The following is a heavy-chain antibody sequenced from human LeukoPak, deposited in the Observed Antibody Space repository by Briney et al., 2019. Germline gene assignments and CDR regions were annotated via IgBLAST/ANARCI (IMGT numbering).Heavy chain of an antibody. Sequence: ASVKVSCKASGYTFTSYAMNWVRQAPGQGLEWMGWISAYNGNTNYAQKLQGRVTMTTDTSTSTAYMELSSLRSEDTAVYYCARSAYYDFWSSLADWFDPWGQGTLVTVSS. D-gene: IGHD3-3*01. CDR3: ARSAYYDFWSSLADWFDP. V-gene: IGHV1-18*01. J-gene: IGHJ5*02. CDR1: GYTFTSYA. CDR2: ISAYNGNT.